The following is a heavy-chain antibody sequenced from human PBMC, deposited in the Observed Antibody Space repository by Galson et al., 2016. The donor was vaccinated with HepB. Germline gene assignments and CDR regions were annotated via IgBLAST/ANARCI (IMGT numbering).Heavy chain of an antibody. V-gene: IGHV3-23*01. Sequence: SLRLSCAASGFTFSTSPMTWVRQAPGKGLEWVSAISGSGENTYYADSVRGRFTISRDNSKKTLYLHMSRLRAEDAAVYYCARVPGAPKSDYWGQGTLVTVSS. CDR3: ARVPGAPKSDY. D-gene: IGHD1-26*01. CDR1: GFTFSTSP. CDR2: ISGSGENT. J-gene: IGHJ4*02.